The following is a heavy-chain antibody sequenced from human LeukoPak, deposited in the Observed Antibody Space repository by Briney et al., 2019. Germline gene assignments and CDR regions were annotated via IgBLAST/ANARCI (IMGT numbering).Heavy chain of an antibody. CDR3: ARDPPEGVDY. V-gene: IGHV3-21*01. J-gene: IGHJ4*02. D-gene: IGHD1-14*01. CDR2: ISSSSSYI. Sequence: GGSLGLSCAASGFTFSSYSMNWVRQAPGKGLEWVSSISSSSSYIYYADSVKGRFTISRDNAKNSLYLQMNSLRAEDTAVYYCARDPPEGVDYWGQGTLVTVSS. CDR1: GFTFSSYS.